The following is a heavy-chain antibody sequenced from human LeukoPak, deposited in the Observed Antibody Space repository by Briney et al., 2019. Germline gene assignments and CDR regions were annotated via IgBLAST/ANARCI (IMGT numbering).Heavy chain of an antibody. V-gene: IGHV1-69*13. J-gene: IGHJ4*02. CDR3: ARDLVITGSDERIPFDY. D-gene: IGHD1-20*01. Sequence: ASVKVSCKASGGTFSSYAISWVRQAPGQGLEWMGGIIPIFGTANYAQKFQGRVTITADESTSTAYMELSSLRSEDTAVYYCARDLVITGSDERIPFDYWGQGTLVTVSS. CDR2: IIPIFGTA. CDR1: GGTFSSYA.